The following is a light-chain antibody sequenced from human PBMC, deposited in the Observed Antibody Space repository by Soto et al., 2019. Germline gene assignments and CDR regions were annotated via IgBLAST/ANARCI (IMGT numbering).Light chain of an antibody. Sequence: DIQMTQSPSTLSSSVGDRVTITCRASQSISSWLAWYQQKPGKAPKLLIYKASSIESGVPSRFSGSGSGTEFTLTISSLQPDDFATYYCQQYNSIMYTFGQGTKLEIK. V-gene: IGKV1-5*03. CDR1: QSISSW. J-gene: IGKJ2*01. CDR3: QQYNSIMYT. CDR2: KAS.